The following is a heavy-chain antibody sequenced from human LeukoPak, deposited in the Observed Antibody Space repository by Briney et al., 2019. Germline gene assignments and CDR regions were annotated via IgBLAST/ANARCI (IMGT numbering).Heavy chain of an antibody. D-gene: IGHD3-16*01. CDR2: ISYSGNI. Sequence: SETLSLTCTVSGGSISSSTYYWGWIRQPPGKGLEWIGSISYSGNIYYNPFLKSRVTISVDTSKNQFSLKLSSVTAADTAVYYCARQRRLELPDYWGQGTLVTVSS. CDR3: ARQRRLELPDY. V-gene: IGHV4-39*01. J-gene: IGHJ4*02. CDR1: GGSISSSTYY.